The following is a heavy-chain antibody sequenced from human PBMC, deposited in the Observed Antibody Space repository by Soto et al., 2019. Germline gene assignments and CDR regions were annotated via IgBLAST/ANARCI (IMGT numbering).Heavy chain of an antibody. CDR3: ARGQTGGGWGYYFDY. V-gene: IGHV1-69*12. CDR2: IIPIFGTA. J-gene: IGHJ4*02. CDR1: GGTFSSYA. Sequence: QVQLVQSGAEVKKPGSSVKDSCKASGGTFSSYAIDWVRQAPGQGLEWMGGIIPIFGTADYAQKFQDRVTITADESTSTAYMELSSLRSEDTAVYYCARGQTGGGWGYYFDYWGQGTLVTVSS. D-gene: IGHD3-16*01.